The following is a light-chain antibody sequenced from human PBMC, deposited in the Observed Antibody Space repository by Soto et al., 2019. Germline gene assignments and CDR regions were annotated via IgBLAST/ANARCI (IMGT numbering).Light chain of an antibody. CDR2: GTS. Sequence: DIVLTQSPCTLSFSPLERATLSCRASQSVTSNYLAWYQQKPGQAPRLLMYGTSSRATGIPDRFSGSGSGTDFTLTISSLEPEDFAVYYCHQYGRSPRGTFGQGTKVDIK. CDR1: QSVTSNY. V-gene: IGKV3-20*01. J-gene: IGKJ1*01. CDR3: HQYGRSPRGT.